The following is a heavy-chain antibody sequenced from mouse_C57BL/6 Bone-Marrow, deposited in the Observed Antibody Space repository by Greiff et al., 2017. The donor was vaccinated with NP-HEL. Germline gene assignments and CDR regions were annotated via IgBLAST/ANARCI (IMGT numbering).Heavy chain of an antibody. J-gene: IGHJ2*01. V-gene: IGHV2-2*01. CDR2: IWSGGST. CDR3: ARNGGSSYASFDY. D-gene: IGHD1-1*01. CDR1: GFSLTSYG. Sequence: VMLVESGPGLVQPSQSLSITCTVSGFSLTSYGVHWVRQSPGKGLEWLGVIWSGGSTDYNAAFISRLSISKDNSKSQVFFKMNSLQADDTAIDYCARNGGSSYASFDYWGQGTTLTVSS.